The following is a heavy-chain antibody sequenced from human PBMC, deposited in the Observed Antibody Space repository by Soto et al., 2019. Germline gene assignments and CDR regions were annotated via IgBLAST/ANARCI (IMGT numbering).Heavy chain of an antibody. CDR2: IYEAGTT. D-gene: IGHD3-10*01. CDR3: ARRGSGHTFGD. V-gene: IGHV4-39*01. CDR1: GASISRPGFH. Sequence: QLQLQESGPGLVKPSETLSLPCAVSGASISRPGFHWGCIRQPPGQGLEWIGGIYEAGTTCYNSSLKSRVTIPADTSKNQGPLRLSSVTAADTAVYYCARRGSGHTFGDWGQGTLGTVSS. J-gene: IGHJ4*02.